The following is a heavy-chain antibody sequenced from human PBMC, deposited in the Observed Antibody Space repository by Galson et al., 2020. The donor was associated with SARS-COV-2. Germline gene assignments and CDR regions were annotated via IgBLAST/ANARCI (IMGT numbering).Heavy chain of an antibody. J-gene: IGHJ4*02. D-gene: IGHD5-18*01. CDR1: GFSLSTTAMA. Sequence: KMSGPTLVKPTQTLTLTCTLSGFSLSTTAMAVGWIRQPPGKALEWLALIYWGDDDRYSPSLKSRLTITKDTSKNQVVLTMTSMDPVDTATYYCARYRLTYFDYWGQGTLVTVSS. CDR3: ARYRLTYFDY. V-gene: IGHV2-5*02. CDR2: IYWGDDD.